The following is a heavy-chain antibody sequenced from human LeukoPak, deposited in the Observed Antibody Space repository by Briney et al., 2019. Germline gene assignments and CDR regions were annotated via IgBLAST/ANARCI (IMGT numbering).Heavy chain of an antibody. Sequence: PSETLSLTCAVYGGSFSGYYWSWIRQPPGKGLEWIGEINHSGSTNYNPSLKSRVTISVDTSKNQFSLKLSSVTAADTAVYYCASSRGTAMVNYWGQGTLVTVSS. CDR1: GGSFSGYY. J-gene: IGHJ4*02. V-gene: IGHV4-34*01. CDR3: ASSRGTAMVNY. CDR2: INHSGST. D-gene: IGHD5-18*01.